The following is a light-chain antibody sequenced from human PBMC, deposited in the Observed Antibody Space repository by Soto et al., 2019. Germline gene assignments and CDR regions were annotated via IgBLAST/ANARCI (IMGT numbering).Light chain of an antibody. V-gene: IGLV2-11*01. CDR1: SSDVGGYNY. CDR3: RSYAGSYTWV. CDR2: DVS. J-gene: IGLJ3*02. Sequence: QSALTQPRSVSGSPGQSVTISCTGTSSDVGGYNYVSWYQHHPGKVPKSMIYDVSKRPSGVPDRFSGSKSGNTASLTISGLQAEDEDDYYCRSYAGSYTWVFGGGTKLTVL.